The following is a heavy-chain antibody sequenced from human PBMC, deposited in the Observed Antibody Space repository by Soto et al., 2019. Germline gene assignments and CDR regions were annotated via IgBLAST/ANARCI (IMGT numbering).Heavy chain of an antibody. CDR1: GFTFRNYN. D-gene: IGHD3-10*01. CDR3: ARERGPITMVRGVIIPSRYYFDY. CDR2: ISSSGSTI. J-gene: IGHJ4*02. V-gene: IGHV3-48*04. Sequence: PGGSLRLSCAASGFTFRNYNMNWVRQAPGKGLEWLSHISSSGSTIYYADSVKGRFTISRDNAKNTLYLQMNSLRAEDTAVYYCARERGPITMVRGVIIPSRYYFDYWGQGTLVTVSS.